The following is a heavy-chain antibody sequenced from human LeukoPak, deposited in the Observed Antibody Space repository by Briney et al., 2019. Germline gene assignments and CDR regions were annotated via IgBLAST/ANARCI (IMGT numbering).Heavy chain of an antibody. Sequence: SETLSLTCTVSGGSISSYYWSWIRQPPGKGLEWIGYIYYSGSTNYNPSLKSRVTISVDTSKNQFSLKLSSLTAADTAVYYCARALHWFDPWGQGPLVTVSS. CDR2: IYYSGST. J-gene: IGHJ5*02. V-gene: IGHV4-59*01. CDR1: GGSISSYY. CDR3: ARALHWFDP.